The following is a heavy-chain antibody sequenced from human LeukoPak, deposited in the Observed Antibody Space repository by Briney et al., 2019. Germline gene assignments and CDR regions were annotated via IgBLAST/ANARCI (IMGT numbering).Heavy chain of an antibody. CDR3: ARYYYGSGSYYRPSDY. D-gene: IGHD3-10*01. CDR1: GYTFTSYG. CDR2: ISAYNGNT. V-gene: IGHV1-18*01. Sequence: ASVKVSCKASGYTFTSYGISWVRQAPGQGLEWMGWISAYNGNTNYAQKLQGRVTMTTDTSTSTAYMELRSLRSDDTAVYYCARYYYGSGSYYRPSDYWGQGTLVTVSS. J-gene: IGHJ4*02.